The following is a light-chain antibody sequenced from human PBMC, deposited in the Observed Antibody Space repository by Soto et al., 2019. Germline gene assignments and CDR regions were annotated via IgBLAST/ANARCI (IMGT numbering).Light chain of an antibody. CDR1: QSVTAGY. J-gene: IGKJ1*01. CDR2: ETS. CDR3: QQYGNSPT. Sequence: EIVLTPSADTLSLCPGGRAPLSCGASQSVTAGYFAWYQQKPGQSPRLLIYETSSRTTGTPDMFSGSRSGTVFTLTVSSLEPEDFAVYYCQQYGNSPTFGQGTKVDI. V-gene: IGKV3-20*01.